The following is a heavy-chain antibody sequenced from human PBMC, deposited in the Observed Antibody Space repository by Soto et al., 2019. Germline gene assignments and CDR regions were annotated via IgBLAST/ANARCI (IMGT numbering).Heavy chain of an antibody. CDR3: ARDQNITMVRGHYYYYGMDV. D-gene: IGHD3-10*01. J-gene: IGHJ6*02. CDR2: IKQDGSEK. Sequence: GGSLRLSCAASGFTFSSYWMSWVRQAPGKGLEWVANIKQDGSEKYYVDSVKGRFTISRDNAKNSLYLQMNSLRAEDTAVYYYARDQNITMVRGHYYYYGMDVWGQGTTVTVSS. V-gene: IGHV3-7*01. CDR1: GFTFSSYW.